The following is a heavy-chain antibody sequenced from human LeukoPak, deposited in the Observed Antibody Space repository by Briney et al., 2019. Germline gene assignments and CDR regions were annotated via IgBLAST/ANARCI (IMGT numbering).Heavy chain of an antibody. CDR1: GFTFRSHA. V-gene: IGHV3-23*01. D-gene: IGHD2-15*01. CDR3: AKVKDNFYYYGMDV. J-gene: IGHJ6*02. Sequence: GSLRLSCVGSGFTFRSHAMSWVRQAPEKGLEFVSGIYENGGTTYYADSVKGRFSISRDNSKNTLYLQMDSLRGEDTAVYYCAKVKDNFYYYGMDVWGQGTTVTVSS. CDR2: IYENGGTT.